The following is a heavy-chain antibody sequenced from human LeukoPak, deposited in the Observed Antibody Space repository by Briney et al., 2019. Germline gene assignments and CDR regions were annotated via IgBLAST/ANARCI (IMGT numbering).Heavy chain of an antibody. J-gene: IGHJ5*02. CDR2: IKQDGSEE. D-gene: IGHD6-19*01. CDR3: AREISSWYRTEGRFDP. CDR1: GFTFSSYW. Sequence: GRSLRLSCAASGFTFSSYWMSWVRQAPGKGLEWVANIKQDGSEEYYVDSLRGRFTISRDNAKSSLYLQMNSLRVEDTAVYYCAREISSWYRTEGRFDPWGQGTLVTVSS. V-gene: IGHV3-7*01.